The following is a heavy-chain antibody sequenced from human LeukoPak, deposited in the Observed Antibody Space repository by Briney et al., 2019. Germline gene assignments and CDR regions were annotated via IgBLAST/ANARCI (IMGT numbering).Heavy chain of an antibody. J-gene: IGHJ4*02. V-gene: IGHV3-30*04. D-gene: IGHD2-15*01. CDR2: ISYDGSNK. Sequence: GRSLRLSYVASGFTFSSYDMHWVRQAPGKGLEWVAVISYDGSNKYYADSVKGRFTISRDNSKNTLYLQMNSLRAEDTAVYYCAKVHGVVVVAAPWYFDYWSQGTLVTVSS. CDR3: AKVHGVVVVAAPWYFDY. CDR1: GFTFSSYD.